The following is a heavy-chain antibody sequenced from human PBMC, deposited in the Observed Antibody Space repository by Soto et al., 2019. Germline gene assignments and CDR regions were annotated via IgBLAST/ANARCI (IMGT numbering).Heavy chain of an antibody. J-gene: IGHJ4*02. V-gene: IGHV3-11*01. CDR1: GFTFSDYY. Sequence: GGSLRLSCAASGFTFSDYYMSWIRQAPGKGLEWVSYISSSGDTMYYADSVKGRFSISRDSAKTSLYLQMNSLRAEDAAVYYCAREYGYGWYYFDYWGQGTLVTVSS. D-gene: IGHD6-19*01. CDR3: AREYGYGWYYFDY. CDR2: ISSSGDTM.